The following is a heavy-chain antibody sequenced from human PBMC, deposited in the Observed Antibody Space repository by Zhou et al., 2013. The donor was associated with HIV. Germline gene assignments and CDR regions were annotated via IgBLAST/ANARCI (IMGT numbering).Heavy chain of an antibody. J-gene: IGHJ3*02. D-gene: IGHD3-22*01. CDR2: INPNSGGT. CDR3: ARDLDEYYYDSSGYSAFDI. Sequence: QVQLVQSGAEVKKPGASVKVSCKASGYTFTGYYMHWVRQAPGQGLEWMGWINPNSGGTNYAQKFQGRVTMTRDTSISTAYMELSRLRSDDTAVYYCARDLDEYYYDSSGYSAFDIWGQGTMVTVSS. CDR1: GYTFTGYY. V-gene: IGHV1-2*02.